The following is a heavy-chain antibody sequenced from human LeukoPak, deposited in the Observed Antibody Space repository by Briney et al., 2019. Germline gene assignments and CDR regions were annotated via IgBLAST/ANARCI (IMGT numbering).Heavy chain of an antibody. J-gene: IGHJ6*02. CDR3: ARGVNTVTALYGMDV. Sequence: GGSLRLSCAASGFTFSDYYMSWIRQAPGKGLEWVSYISRGGSTIYYADSVKGRFTISRDDAKNSLYLQMNSLRAEDTAVYYCARGVNTVTALYGMDVWGQGTMVTVSS. CDR1: GFTFSDYY. CDR2: ISRGGSTI. V-gene: IGHV3-11*01. D-gene: IGHD4-17*01.